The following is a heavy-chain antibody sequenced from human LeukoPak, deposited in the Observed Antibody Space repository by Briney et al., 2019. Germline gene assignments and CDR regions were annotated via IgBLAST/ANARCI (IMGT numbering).Heavy chain of an antibody. CDR2: IYSRGNT. CDR3: AGRGTDLFEY. D-gene: IGHD1-1*01. Sequence: PSETLSLTCAVSGGSINTYYWSWIRQPAGKGLEWIGRIYSRGNTNHNPSLESRVTMSVDTSKNQFSLKLSSVTAADTAVYYCAGRGTDLFEYWGQGTLVTVSS. CDR1: GGSINTYY. J-gene: IGHJ4*02. V-gene: IGHV4-59*10.